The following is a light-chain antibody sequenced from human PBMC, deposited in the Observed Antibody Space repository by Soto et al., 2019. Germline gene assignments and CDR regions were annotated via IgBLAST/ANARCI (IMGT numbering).Light chain of an antibody. CDR2: WSS. CDR1: QSVAYTSNKKTY. J-gene: IGKJ1*01. CDR3: QQYYSPLWT. Sequence: DIVITQSPDSLAFSLGERATINCKASQSVAYTSNKKTYVAWYQQKAGQPPKLLLYWSSTRASGVPDRFSGSGSGTDFTLTISSLQAEDVAVYYCQQYYSPLWTFGQGTKVDIK. V-gene: IGKV4-1*01.